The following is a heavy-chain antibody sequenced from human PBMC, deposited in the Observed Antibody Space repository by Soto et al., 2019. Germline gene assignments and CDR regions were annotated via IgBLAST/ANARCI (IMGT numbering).Heavy chain of an antibody. V-gene: IGHV3-21*01. J-gene: IGHJ6*02. CDR3: ARDPDSSSSWYGGSYYYYGMDV. D-gene: IGHD6-13*01. CDR2: ISSSSSYI. CDR1: GFTFSSYS. Sequence: GGSLRLSCAASGFTFSSYSMNWVRQAPGKGLEWVSSISSSSSYIYYADSVKGRFTISRDNAKNSLYLQMNSLRAEDTAVYYCARDPDSSSSWYGGSYYYYGMDVWGQGTTVTVSS.